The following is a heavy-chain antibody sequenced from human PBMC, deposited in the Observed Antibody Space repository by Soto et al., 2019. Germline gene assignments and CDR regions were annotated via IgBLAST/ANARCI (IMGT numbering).Heavy chain of an antibody. V-gene: IGHV4-39*01. CDR2: VYYGGST. J-gene: IGHJ6*02. D-gene: IGHD3-22*01. CDR1: GGSISSSRYY. CDR3: AGGDYYHSSGYYFYYYTMDV. Sequence: SETLSLTCTVSGGSISSSRYYLGWIRPPPGKGLEWIGNVYYGGSTYYNPSLKSRVTISVETSKSQFSLKLSSVTAADTAVYYCAGGDYYHSSGYYFYYYTMDVWGQGTTVTVSS.